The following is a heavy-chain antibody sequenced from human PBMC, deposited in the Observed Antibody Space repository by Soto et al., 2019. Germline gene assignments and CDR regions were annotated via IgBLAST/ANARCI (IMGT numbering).Heavy chain of an antibody. J-gene: IGHJ3*02. Sequence: QVQLVESGGGVVQPGTSLRLSCEASGFTFSGFGMHWVRQAPGKGLEWVAVIWYDGSKKYYADCVKGRFTISRDNSKNALYLQMNSLRAEATAVYYCARGRGGSYGGNSAHFDIWGQGTLVTVSS. CDR1: GFTFSGFG. D-gene: IGHD4-17*01. CDR2: IWYDGSKK. V-gene: IGHV3-33*01. CDR3: ARGRGGSYGGNSAHFDI.